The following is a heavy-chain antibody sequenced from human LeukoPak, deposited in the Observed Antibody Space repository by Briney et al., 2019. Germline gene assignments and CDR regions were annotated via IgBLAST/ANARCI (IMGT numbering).Heavy chain of an antibody. CDR2: IYHSGST. D-gene: IGHD1-1*01. J-gene: IGHJ3*02. CDR3: ARDLESIQGDAFDI. CDR1: GYSISSGYY. Sequence: KPSETLSLTCTVSGYSISSGYYWGWIRQPPGKGLEWIGSIYHSGSTYYNPSLKSRVTMSVDTSKNQFSLKLSSVTAADTAVYYCARDLESIQGDAFDIWGQGTMVTVSS. V-gene: IGHV4-38-2*02.